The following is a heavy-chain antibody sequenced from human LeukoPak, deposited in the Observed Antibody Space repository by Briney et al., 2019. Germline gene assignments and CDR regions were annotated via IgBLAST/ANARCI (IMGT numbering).Heavy chain of an antibody. V-gene: IGHV4-30-2*01. CDR1: GDSLSSGGYS. J-gene: IGHJ3*02. D-gene: IGHD1-7*01. CDR2: IYHSGST. CDR3: ATDITGTPFTFDI. Sequence: SQTLSLTCAVSGDSLSSGGYSWSWIRQPPGKGLEWIGYIYHSGSTYYNPSLKSRVTISVDRSKNQFSLKLSSVTAADTAVYYCATDITGTPFTFDIWGQGTMVTVSS.